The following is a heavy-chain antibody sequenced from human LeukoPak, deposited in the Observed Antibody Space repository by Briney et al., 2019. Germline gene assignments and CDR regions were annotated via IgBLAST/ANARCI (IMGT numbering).Heavy chain of an antibody. J-gene: IGHJ4*02. CDR3: ARGSEIQVGATTKGGY. CDR2: INHSGST. V-gene: IGHV4-34*01. Sequence: PSETLSLTCAVYGGSFSGYYWSWIRQPPGKGLEWIGEINHSGSTNYNPSLKSRVTISVDTSKNRFSLKLSSVTAADTAVYYCARGSEIQVGATTKGGYWGQGTLVTVSS. D-gene: IGHD1-26*01. CDR1: GGSFSGYY.